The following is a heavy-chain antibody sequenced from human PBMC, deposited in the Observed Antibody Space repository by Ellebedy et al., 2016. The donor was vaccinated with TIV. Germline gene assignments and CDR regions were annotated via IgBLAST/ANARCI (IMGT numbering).Heavy chain of an antibody. CDR1: GGSFSGYY. CDR2: INHSGST. J-gene: IGHJ5*02. V-gene: IGHV4-34*01. D-gene: IGHD3-10*01. CDR3: ARHPDTYYYGSGPQGNWFDP. Sequence: SETLSLTXAVYGGSFSGYYWSWIRQPPGKGLEWIGEINHSGSTNYNPSLKSRVTISVDTSKSQFSLKLSSVTAADTAVYYCARHPDTYYYGSGPQGNWFDPWGQGTLVTVSS.